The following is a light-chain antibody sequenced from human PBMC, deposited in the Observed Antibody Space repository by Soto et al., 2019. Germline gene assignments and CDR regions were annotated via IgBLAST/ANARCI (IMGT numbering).Light chain of an antibody. Sequence: DIQMTQSPSTLSASVGDRVTITCRASQSISASLAWYQQKPGKAPKPLIYKASSLETGVPSRFSGSGSGTEFTLTISSLQPDDFATYFCQHMATFGQGTQVEIK. V-gene: IGKV1-5*03. CDR3: QHMAT. J-gene: IGKJ1*01. CDR2: KAS. CDR1: QSISAS.